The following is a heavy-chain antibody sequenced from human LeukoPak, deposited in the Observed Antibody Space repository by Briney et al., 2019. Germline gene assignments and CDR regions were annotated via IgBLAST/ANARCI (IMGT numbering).Heavy chain of an antibody. CDR3: TRGYYDSSDFEYFHH. J-gene: IGHJ1*01. CDR1: GYSFTNYD. D-gene: IGHD3-22*01. Sequence: ASVKVSCKASGYSFTNYDINWVRQATGQGLEWMGWMNPKSGDTGYSQKFQGRVFITRDTSINTAYMELSSLGSDDTAIYYCTRGYYDSSDFEYFHHWGQGTLVTVSS. CDR2: MNPKSGDT. V-gene: IGHV1-8*03.